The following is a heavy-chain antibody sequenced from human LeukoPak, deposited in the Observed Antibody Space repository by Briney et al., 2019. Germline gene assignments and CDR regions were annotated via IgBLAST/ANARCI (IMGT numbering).Heavy chain of an antibody. J-gene: IGHJ6*03. CDR3: ARCGYRSAYGWGGGYYYVFMDV. V-gene: IGHV3-7*01. Sequence: GSLRLSCAASTFTFSNFWMRWLGPVAGKGREGVATIKQDGRENYYVDSGKGPITISRDDAKNSLYLQMNRLRAEDTAVYYCARCGYRSAYGWGGGYYYVFMDVWGNGTTVTVSS. CDR2: IKQDGREN. D-gene: IGHD5-18*01. CDR1: TFTFSNFW.